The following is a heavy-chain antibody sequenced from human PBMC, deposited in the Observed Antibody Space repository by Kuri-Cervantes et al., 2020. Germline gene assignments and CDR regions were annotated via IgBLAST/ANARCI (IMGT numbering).Heavy chain of an antibody. V-gene: IGHV4-34*01. Sequence: SETLSLTCAVYGGSFSGYYWSWIRQPPGKGLEWIGEINHSGSTNYNPSLKSRVTISVDTSKNQFSLKLRSVTAADTAVYYCARGYYHMDVWGEGTSVTVSS. CDR3: ARGYYHMDV. J-gene: IGHJ6*03. CDR2: INHSGST. CDR1: GGSFSGYY.